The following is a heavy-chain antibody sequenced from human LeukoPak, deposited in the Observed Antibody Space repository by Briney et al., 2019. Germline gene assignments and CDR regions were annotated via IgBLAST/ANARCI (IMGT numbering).Heavy chain of an antibody. CDR1: GYPFTSYG. CDR3: ARDFSGSDYATWGYDYDYMDV. D-gene: IGHD1-26*01. V-gene: IGHV1-18*01. J-gene: IGHJ6*03. CDR2: ISAYNGNT. Sequence: ASVKPSCKASGYPFTSYGISWVRQAPGQGLEWMGWISAYNGNTNYAQKLQGRVTMTTDTSTSTAYMELRSLRSDDTAVYYCARDFSGSDYATWGYDYDYMDVWGKGTTVTVSS.